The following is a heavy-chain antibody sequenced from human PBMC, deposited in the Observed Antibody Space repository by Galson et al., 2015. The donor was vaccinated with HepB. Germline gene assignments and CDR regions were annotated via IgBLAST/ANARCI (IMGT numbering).Heavy chain of an antibody. CDR2: TTWNSGTI. J-gene: IGHJ4*02. V-gene: IGHV3-9*01. D-gene: IGHD3-10*01. Sequence: SLRLSCAASGFTFGDYAMHWVRLAPGKGLEWVSGTTWNSGTIAYADSVKGRFTISRDNAKNSLYLQMNSLRPEDTALYYCAKDAYGSGSFPPDYWGQGTLVTVSS. CDR1: GFTFGDYA. CDR3: AKDAYGSGSFPPDY.